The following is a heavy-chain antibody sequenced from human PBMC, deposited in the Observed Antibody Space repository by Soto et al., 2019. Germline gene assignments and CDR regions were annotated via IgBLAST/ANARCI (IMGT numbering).Heavy chain of an antibody. V-gene: IGHV4-59*01. D-gene: IGHD3-3*01. J-gene: IGHJ6*02. Sequence: SETLSLTCTVSGGSISSYYWSWIRQPPGKGLEWIGYIYYSVSTNYNPSLKSRVTISVDTSKNQFSLKLSSVTAADTAVYYCARVLDHADTTFGLVKGNGIDFWGQGTMVTVSS. CDR2: IYYSVST. CDR3: ARVLDHADTTFGLVKGNGIDF. CDR1: GGSISSYY.